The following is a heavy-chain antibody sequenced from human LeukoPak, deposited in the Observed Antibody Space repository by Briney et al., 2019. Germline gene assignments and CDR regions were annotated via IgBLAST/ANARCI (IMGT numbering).Heavy chain of an antibody. V-gene: IGHV1-2*02. CDR1: GYTFTGYY. D-gene: IGHD3-9*01. CDR2: INPNSGGT. J-gene: IGHJ4*02. Sequence: ASVKVSCKASGYTFTGYYMHWVRQAPGQGLEWMGWINPNSGGTNYAQKFQGRVTMTRDTSISTAYMELSRLRSDDTAVYYCARDRSDILTGYFLMRGYYFDYWGQGTLVTVSS. CDR3: ARDRSDILTGYFLMRGYYFDY.